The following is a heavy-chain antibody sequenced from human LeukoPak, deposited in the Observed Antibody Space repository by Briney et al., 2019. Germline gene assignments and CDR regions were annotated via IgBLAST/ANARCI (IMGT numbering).Heavy chain of an antibody. Sequence: SDTLSLTCSVSGGSINSGTYYWSWVRLPPEKGLEWIASIHYTGSTYYNPSLKSRSTISRDTPKNQCSLTLTSVVDADTAVYYCVRHVHSPSFDPWGQGTLVTVSS. V-gene: IGHV4-39*01. J-gene: IGHJ5*02. CDR1: GGSINSGTYY. CDR3: VRHVHSPSFDP. CDR2: IHYTGST.